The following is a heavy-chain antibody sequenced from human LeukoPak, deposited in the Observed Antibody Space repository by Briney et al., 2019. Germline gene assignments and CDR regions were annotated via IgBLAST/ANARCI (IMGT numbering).Heavy chain of an antibody. V-gene: IGHV1-69*06. CDR2: IIPIFGTA. CDR3: ARDSGYSGYDSEAFDY. D-gene: IGHD5-12*01. CDR1: GGTFSSYA. J-gene: IGHJ4*02. Sequence: SVKVSCKASGGTFSSYAISWVRQAPGQGLEWMGGIIPIFGTANYAQKFQGRVTITADKSTSTAYMELSSLRSDDTAVYYCARDSGYSGYDSEAFDYWGQGTLVTVSS.